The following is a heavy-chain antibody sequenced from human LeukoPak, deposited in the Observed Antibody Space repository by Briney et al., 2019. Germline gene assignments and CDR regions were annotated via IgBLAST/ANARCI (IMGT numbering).Heavy chain of an antibody. CDR1: GYTFTSYG. D-gene: IGHD6-13*01. CDR2: ISAYNGNT. CDR3: VGQQLGHSTAYYFDY. Sequence: ASVKVSCKASGYTFTSYGISWVRQAPGQGLEWMGWISAYNGNTNYAQKLQGRVTMTTDTSTSTAYMELRSLRSDDTAVYYCVGQQLGHSTAYYFDYWGQGTLVTVSS. J-gene: IGHJ4*02. V-gene: IGHV1-18*01.